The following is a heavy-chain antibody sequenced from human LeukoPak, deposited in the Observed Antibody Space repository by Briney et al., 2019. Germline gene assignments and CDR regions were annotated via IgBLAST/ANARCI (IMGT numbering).Heavy chain of an antibody. V-gene: IGHV3-30*03. CDR2: ISYDGSNK. CDR1: GFTFSSYG. Sequence: GGSLRLSCAASGFTFSSYGMHWVRQAPGKGLEWVAVISYDGSNKYYADSVKGRFTISRDNAKNSLYLQMNSLRAEDTAVYYCARDRSGYSSSWYVEEYFQHWGQGTLVTVSS. CDR3: ARDRSGYSSSWYVEEYFQH. J-gene: IGHJ1*01. D-gene: IGHD6-13*01.